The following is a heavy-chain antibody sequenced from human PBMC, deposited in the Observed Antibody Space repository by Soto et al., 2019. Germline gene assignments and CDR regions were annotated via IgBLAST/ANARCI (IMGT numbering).Heavy chain of an antibody. J-gene: IGHJ4*02. CDR3: ARESEDLTSNFDY. Sequence: EVQLLESGGGLVQRGGSLRLSCAASGFPFSSYVMSWVRQAPGKGLEWVSSISSTTHYIYYADSMRGRFTISRDNAKNAVYLEMNSLRAEDTAVYYCARESEDLTSNFDYWGQGTLVTVSS. CDR2: ISSTTHYI. CDR1: GFPFSSYV. V-gene: IGHV3-21*06.